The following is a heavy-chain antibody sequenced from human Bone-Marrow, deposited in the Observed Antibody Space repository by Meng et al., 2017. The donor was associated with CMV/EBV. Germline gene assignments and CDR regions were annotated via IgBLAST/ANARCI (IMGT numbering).Heavy chain of an antibody. CDR3: ARVEWELLAGAFDI. Sequence: GGPLRLSCAASGFTFSSYWMSWVRQAPGKGLEWVANIKQDGSEKYYVDSVKGRFTISRDNAKNSLYLQMNSLRAEDTAVYYCARVEWELLAGAFDIWGQGTMVTVSS. CDR1: GFTFSSYW. V-gene: IGHV3-7*01. CDR2: IKQDGSEK. D-gene: IGHD1-26*01. J-gene: IGHJ3*02.